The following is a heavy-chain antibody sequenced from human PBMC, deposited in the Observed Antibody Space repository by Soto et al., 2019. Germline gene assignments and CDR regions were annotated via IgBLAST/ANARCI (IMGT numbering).Heavy chain of an antibody. J-gene: IGHJ4*02. D-gene: IGHD6-13*01. V-gene: IGHV3-30-3*01. CDR2: ISYDGSNK. CDR3: ARAPRSWSPLDY. Sequence: QVQLVESGGGVVQPGRSLRLSCAASGFTFSSYAMHWVRQAPGKGLEWVAVISYDGSNKYYADSVKGRFTISRDNSKNTLYLQMNSLRAEDTAVYYCARAPRSWSPLDYWGQGTLVTVSS. CDR1: GFTFSSYA.